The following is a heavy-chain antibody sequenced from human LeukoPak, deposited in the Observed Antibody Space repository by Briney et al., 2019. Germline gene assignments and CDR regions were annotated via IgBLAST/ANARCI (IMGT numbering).Heavy chain of an antibody. J-gene: IGHJ4*02. CDR2: IKQDGSEK. V-gene: IGHV3-7*01. Sequence: GGSLRLSCAASGFTFSSYWMSWVRQAPGKGLEWVANIKQDGSEKYYVDSVKGRFTISRDNAKNSLYLQMNSPRAEDTAVYYCARDLYRIVVVPHYFDYWGQGTLASVSS. D-gene: IGHD3-22*01. CDR1: GFTFSSYW. CDR3: ARDLYRIVVVPHYFDY.